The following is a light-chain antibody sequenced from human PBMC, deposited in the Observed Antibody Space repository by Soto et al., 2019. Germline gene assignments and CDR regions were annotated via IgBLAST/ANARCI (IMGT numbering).Light chain of an antibody. Sequence: ALTQPRSVSGSPGQSVTISCTGTSSDVGGYNYVSWYQQHPGKAPKLMICDVSKRPSGVPDRFSGSKSGNTASLTISGLQAEDEADYYCCSYAGSYTLVFGGGTKLTVL. J-gene: IGLJ2*01. CDR1: SSDVGGYNY. CDR3: CSYAGSYTLV. CDR2: DVS. V-gene: IGLV2-11*01.